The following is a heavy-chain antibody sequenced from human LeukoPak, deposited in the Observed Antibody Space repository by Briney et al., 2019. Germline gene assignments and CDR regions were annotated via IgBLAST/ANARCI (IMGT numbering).Heavy chain of an antibody. CDR3: ASTNPKYYYASSGYKRTFDY. CDR1: GGSFSGYY. CDR2: INHSGST. J-gene: IGHJ4*02. Sequence: SETLSLTCAVYGGSFSGYYWGWIREPPGKGLEWIGEINHSGSTNYNPSPKSRVTISVDTSKNQFSLKLSSVTAADTAVYYCASTNPKYYYASSGYKRTFDYWGQGTLVTVSS. V-gene: IGHV4-34*01. D-gene: IGHD3-22*01.